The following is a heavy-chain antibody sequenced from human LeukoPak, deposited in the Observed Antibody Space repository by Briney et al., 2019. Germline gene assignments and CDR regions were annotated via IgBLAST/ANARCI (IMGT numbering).Heavy chain of an antibody. CDR1: GFTFSSYA. CDR2: ISSNGGST. CDR3: VKEGDYGYYFDY. Sequence: GGSLRFSCSASGFTFSSYAMDWVLQAPGKGLEYVSTISSNGGSTYYADSVKGRFTISRDDSKNTLYLRMSSLRAEDTAVYYCVKEGDYGYYFDYWGQGTLVTVSS. J-gene: IGHJ4*02. D-gene: IGHD3-16*01. V-gene: IGHV3-64D*06.